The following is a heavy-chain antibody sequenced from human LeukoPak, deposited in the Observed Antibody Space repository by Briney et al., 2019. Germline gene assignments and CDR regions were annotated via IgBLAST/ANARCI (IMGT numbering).Heavy chain of an antibody. CDR1: GGSISSGDYY. CDR3: ALGEPPDYYGMDV. J-gene: IGHJ6*04. D-gene: IGHD3-10*01. V-gene: IGHV4-30-4*01. CDR2: IYYSGST. Sequence: SQTLSPTCTVSGGSISSGDYYWSWIRQPPGKGLEWIGYIYYSGSTYYNPSLKSRVTISVDTSKNQFSLKLSSVTAADTAVYYCALGEPPDYYGMDVWGKGTTVTVSS.